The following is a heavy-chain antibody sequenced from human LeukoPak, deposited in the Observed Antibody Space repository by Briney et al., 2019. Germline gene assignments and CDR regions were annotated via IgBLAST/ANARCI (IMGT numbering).Heavy chain of an antibody. CDR1: GGSISSYY. Sequence: SETLSLTCTVSGGSISSYYWNWIRQPPGKGLEWIGYIYYSGSTNYNPSLKSRVTISVDTSKNQFSLKLSSVTAADTAVYYCARDWTSHCSSTSCYGFDPWGQGTLVTVSS. CDR3: ARDWTSHCSSTSCYGFDP. J-gene: IGHJ5*02. V-gene: IGHV4-59*01. CDR2: IYYSGST. D-gene: IGHD2-2*01.